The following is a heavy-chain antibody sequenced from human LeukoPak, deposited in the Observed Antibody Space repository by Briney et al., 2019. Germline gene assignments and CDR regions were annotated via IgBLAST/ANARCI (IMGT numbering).Heavy chain of an antibody. Sequence: GASVKVSCKASGYIFTGYYMHWVREAPGQGLEWMGWINPNSGDTNYAQKFQGRVTMTRDTSISTAYMELSRLRSDDTAMYYCARDLVHAFDIWGLGTMVTVSS. J-gene: IGHJ3*02. CDR3: ARDLVHAFDI. V-gene: IGHV1-2*02. CDR2: INPNSGDT. CDR1: GYIFTGYY.